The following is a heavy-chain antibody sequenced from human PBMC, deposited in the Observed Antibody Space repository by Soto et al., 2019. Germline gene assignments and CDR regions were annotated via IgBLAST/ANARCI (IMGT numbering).Heavy chain of an antibody. CDR2: ISSSSSYI. V-gene: IGHV3-21*01. D-gene: IGHD2-21*02. J-gene: IGHJ4*02. Sequence: EVQLVESGGGLVKPGGSLRLSCAASGFTFSSYSMNWVRQAPGKGLEWVSSISSSSSYIYYADSVKGLFTISRDNAKNSLYLQMNSLRAEDTAVYYCASCGGDCYSGSYFDYWGQGTLVTVSS. CDR3: ASCGGDCYSGSYFDY. CDR1: GFTFSSYS.